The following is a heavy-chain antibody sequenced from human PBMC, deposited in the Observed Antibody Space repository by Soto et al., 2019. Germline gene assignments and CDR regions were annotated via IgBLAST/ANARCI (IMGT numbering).Heavy chain of an antibody. Sequence: SVKVSCKASGGTFSSYAISWVRQAPGQGLEWMGGIIPIFGTANYAQKFQGRVTITADKSTSTAYMELSSLRSEDPGVYSRARGYNYASPVQVALDYWGPGNLVTVYS. D-gene: IGHD3-22*01. J-gene: IGHJ4*02. CDR1: GGTFSSYA. V-gene: IGHV1-69*06. CDR3: ARGYNYASPVQVALDY. CDR2: IIPIFGTA.